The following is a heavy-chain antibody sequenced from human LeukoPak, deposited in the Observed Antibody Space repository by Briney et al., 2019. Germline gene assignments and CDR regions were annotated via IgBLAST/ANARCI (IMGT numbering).Heavy chain of an antibody. CDR3: ARDQYYDSKGWFDP. J-gene: IGHJ5*02. CDR2: ISAYNGNT. CDR1: GYTFNSHG. Sequence: ASVKVSCKASGYTFNSHGITWVRQAPGQGLEWMGWISAYNGNTNYAQKLQGRVTMTTDTSTSTAYMELRSLRSDDTAVYYCARDQYYDSKGWFDPWGQGTLVTVSP. V-gene: IGHV1-18*01. D-gene: IGHD3-16*01.